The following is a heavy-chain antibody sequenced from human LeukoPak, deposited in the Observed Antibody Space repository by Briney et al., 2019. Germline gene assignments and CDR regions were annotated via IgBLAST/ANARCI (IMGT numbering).Heavy chain of an antibody. V-gene: IGHV3-23*01. CDR1: GFTFSSYA. J-gene: IGHJ6*02. Sequence: GGSLRLSCAASGFTFSSYAMSWVRQAPGKGLEWVSAISGSGGSTYYADSVKGRFTISRDNSKNTLYLQMSSLRAEDTAVYYCVKGDALYSYGQRYYYGMDVWGQGTTVTVSS. D-gene: IGHD5-18*01. CDR2: ISGSGGST. CDR3: VKGDALYSYGQRYYYGMDV.